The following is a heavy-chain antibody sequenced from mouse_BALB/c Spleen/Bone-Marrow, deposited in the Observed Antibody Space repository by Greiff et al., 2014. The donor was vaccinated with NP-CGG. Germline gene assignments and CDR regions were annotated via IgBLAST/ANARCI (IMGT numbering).Heavy chain of an antibody. CDR3: ARPDLFAY. J-gene: IGHJ3*01. CDR1: GFNIKDTY. Sequence: EVQLQQSGAELVKPGASVKLSCTASGFNIKDTYMHWVKQRPEQGLEWIGRIDPANGNTKYDPKFQGKATITADTSSNTAYLRLSSLTSEDTAVYYCARPDLFAYWGQGTLVTVSA. CDR2: IDPANGNT. V-gene: IGHV14-3*02.